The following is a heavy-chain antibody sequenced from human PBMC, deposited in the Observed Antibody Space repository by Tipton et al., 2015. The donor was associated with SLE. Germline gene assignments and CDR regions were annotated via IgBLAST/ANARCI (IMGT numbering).Heavy chain of an antibody. CDR1: AGSFSGYY. Sequence: TLSLTCAVSAGSFSGYYWSWIRQSPVRGLEWIGEINHSGSPNYNPSLKSRVTISVDTSRNQFSLKLSHVTAADTAVYYCAGATYCGGDCYDLWGQGALVTVSS. CDR3: AGATYCGGDCYDL. J-gene: IGHJ4*02. CDR2: INHSGSP. D-gene: IGHD2-21*01. V-gene: IGHV4-34*01.